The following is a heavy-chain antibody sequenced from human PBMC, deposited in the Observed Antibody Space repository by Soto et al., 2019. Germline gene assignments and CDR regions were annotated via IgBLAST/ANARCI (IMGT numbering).Heavy chain of an antibody. V-gene: IGHV3-15*07. CDR1: GFTFSIAW. CDR3: TTGADNSGYYNNFDY. CDR2: IKMKSEGGTT. D-gene: IGHD3-22*01. J-gene: IGHJ4*02. Sequence: EVQLVESGGGLVKPGGSLRLSCAASGFTFSIAWLHWVRQAPGKGLEWVGRIKMKSEGGTTDYAAPVTGRFTISRDDSKNTLFLQMNSLRPEDTGMYYCTTGADNSGYYNNFDYWGQGTLVSVSS.